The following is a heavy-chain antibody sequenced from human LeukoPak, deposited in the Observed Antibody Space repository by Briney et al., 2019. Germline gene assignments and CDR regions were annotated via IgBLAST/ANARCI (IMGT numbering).Heavy chain of an antibody. Sequence: GGSLRLSCAASGFTFSSYWMHWVRQAPGKGLVWVSRINSDGSSTSYADSVKGRFTISRDNSKNTLFLQMNSLRAEDTAVYYCAKRNYGLFDPWGQGTLVTVSS. CDR1: GFTFSSYW. J-gene: IGHJ5*02. D-gene: IGHD4-17*01. CDR3: AKRNYGLFDP. V-gene: IGHV3-74*01. CDR2: INSDGSST.